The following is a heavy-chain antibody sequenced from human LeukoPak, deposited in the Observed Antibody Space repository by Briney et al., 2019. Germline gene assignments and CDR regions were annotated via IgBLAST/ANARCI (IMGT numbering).Heavy chain of an antibody. V-gene: IGHV3-33*01. CDR2: IWYDGSNK. Sequence: GGSLRLSCAASGFTFSTYGMHWVRQAPGKGLEWVAVIWYDGSNKYFADSVKGRFTISRDNSKNTLYLQMNSLRAEDTAVYYCARLSSWSYYWGQGTLVTVSS. D-gene: IGHD6-13*01. CDR1: GFTFSTYG. CDR3: ARLSSWSYY. J-gene: IGHJ4*02.